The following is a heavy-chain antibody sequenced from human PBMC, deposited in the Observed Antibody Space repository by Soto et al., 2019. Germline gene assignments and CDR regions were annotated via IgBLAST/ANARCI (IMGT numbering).Heavy chain of an antibody. D-gene: IGHD6-19*01. J-gene: IGHJ4*02. Sequence: GASVKVSCKASGYTFTSDARHWLRHAPRQRLEWMGWINAGNGNTKYSQKFQGRVTITRDTSASTAYMELSSLRSEDTAVYYCARVPGSGCLDYWGQGTLVTVSS. CDR1: GYTFTSDA. CDR3: ARVPGSGCLDY. V-gene: IGHV1-3*01. CDR2: INAGNGNT.